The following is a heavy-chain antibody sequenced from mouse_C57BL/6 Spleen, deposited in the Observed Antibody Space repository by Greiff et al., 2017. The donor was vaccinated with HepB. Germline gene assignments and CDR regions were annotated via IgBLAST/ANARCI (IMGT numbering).Heavy chain of an antibody. J-gene: IGHJ4*01. D-gene: IGHD2-4*01. V-gene: IGHV1-82*01. CDR2: IYPGDGDT. Sequence: VQLQQSGPELVKPGASVKISCKASGYAFSSSWMNWVKQRPGKGLEWIGRIYPGDGDTNYNGKFKGKATLTADKSSSTAYMQLSSLTSEDSAVYCCARRGDDYDYAMDYWGQGTSVTVSS. CDR3: ARRGDDYDYAMDY. CDR1: GYAFSSSW.